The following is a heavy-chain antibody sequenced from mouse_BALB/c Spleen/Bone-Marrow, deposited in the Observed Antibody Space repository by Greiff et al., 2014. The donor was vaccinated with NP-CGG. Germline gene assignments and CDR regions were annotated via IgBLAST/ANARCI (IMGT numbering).Heavy chain of an antibody. Sequence: VKLVESGPGLVAPSQSLSITCTASGFSLTNYGVHWVRQPPGKGLEWLGVIWADGSTNYNSALMSRLSISKDNSKSQVFFKMNSLQTDDTAMYYCARITTATGAMDYWGQGASVTVSS. CDR1: GFSLTNYG. D-gene: IGHD1-2*01. V-gene: IGHV2-9*02. J-gene: IGHJ4*01. CDR2: IWADGST. CDR3: ARITTATGAMDY.